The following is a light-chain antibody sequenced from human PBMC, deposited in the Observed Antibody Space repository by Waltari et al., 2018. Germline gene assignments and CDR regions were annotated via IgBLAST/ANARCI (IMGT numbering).Light chain of an antibody. CDR2: DAS. CDR3: QQYNRWPPIT. Sequence: EVVMTQSPATLSVSPGERASLSCRASQSIATNLAWYQQKPGQAPRLLADDASTRAPSIPARFRGSGSGTEFTLTISSLQSEDSAVYYCQQYNRWPPITFGQGTRLEIK. CDR1: QSIATN. J-gene: IGKJ5*01. V-gene: IGKV3-15*01.